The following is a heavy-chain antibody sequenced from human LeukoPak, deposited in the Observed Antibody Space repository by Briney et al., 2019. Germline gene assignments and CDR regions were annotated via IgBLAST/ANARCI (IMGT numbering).Heavy chain of an antibody. J-gene: IGHJ6*03. V-gene: IGHV4-61*02. CDR3: AKGRRMRALTDDHYYYYLDV. CDR2: IYTSGST. Sequence: SETLSLTCTVSGGSISSGRYYWSWIRQPAGKKLEWIGRIYTSGSTNYNPSLKSRVTISVDTSKNQFSLEVRSVTAADTAVYYCAKGRRMRALTDDHYYYYLDVWGKGTTVTVTS. D-gene: IGHD1-14*01. CDR1: GGSISSGRYY.